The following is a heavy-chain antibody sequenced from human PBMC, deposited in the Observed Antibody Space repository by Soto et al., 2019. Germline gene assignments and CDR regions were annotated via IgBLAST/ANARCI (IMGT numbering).Heavy chain of an antibody. CDR2: IYNSGST. Sequence: SETLSLTCTVSGGSMSSSAFYWSWVRQPPGRGLEWIGYIYNSGSTYYNPSLKSRTTISIDTSKNQFSLKLTSVTAADTAVYYCSRYCSRSTCPVFDYWGQGSLVTVSS. V-gene: IGHV4-31*03. CDR3: SRYCSRSTCPVFDY. D-gene: IGHD2-2*01. CDR1: GGSMSSSAFY. J-gene: IGHJ4*02.